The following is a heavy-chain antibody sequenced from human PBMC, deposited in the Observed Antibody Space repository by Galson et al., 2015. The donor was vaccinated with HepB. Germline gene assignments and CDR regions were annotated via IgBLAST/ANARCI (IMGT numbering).Heavy chain of an antibody. J-gene: IGHJ4*02. CDR3: AREPEYSSSYAFDY. V-gene: IGHV3-30-3*01. CDR2: ISYDGSNK. Sequence: FLRLSCAASGFTFSSYAMHWVRQAPGKGLEWVAVISYDGSNKYYADSVKGRFTISRDNSKNTLYLQMNSLRAEDTAVYYCAREPEYSSSYAFDYWGQGTLVTVSS. CDR1: GFTFSSYA. D-gene: IGHD6-6*01.